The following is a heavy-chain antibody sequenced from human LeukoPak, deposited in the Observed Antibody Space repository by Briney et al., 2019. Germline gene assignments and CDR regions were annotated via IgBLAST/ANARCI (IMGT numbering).Heavy chain of an antibody. CDR1: GFTFSSYG. J-gene: IGHJ6*03. D-gene: IGHD6-19*01. CDR3: AKEEAVAASYYYYYYMDV. Sequence: GGSLRLSCAASGFTFSSYGMHWVRQAPGKGLEWVAFIRYDGSNKYYADSVKGRFTISRDNSKNTLYLQMNSLRAEDTAVYYCAKEEAVAASYYYYYYMDVWGKGTTVTVSS. CDR2: IRYDGSNK. V-gene: IGHV3-30*02.